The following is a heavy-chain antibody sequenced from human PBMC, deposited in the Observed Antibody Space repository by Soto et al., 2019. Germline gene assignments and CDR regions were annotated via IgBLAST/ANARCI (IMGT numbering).Heavy chain of an antibody. Sequence: SETLSLTCTVSGGSINSGDYYWNWIRQHPGKGLEWIGYIYNSGTTYYNPSLKSRISIAADTSKNHFSLKLSSVTAADTAVYFCARALSGSYFVLEHWGQGTLVTVSS. CDR1: GGSINSGDYY. CDR2: IYNSGTT. J-gene: IGHJ4*02. CDR3: ARALSGSYFVLEH. V-gene: IGHV4-31*03. D-gene: IGHD3-10*01.